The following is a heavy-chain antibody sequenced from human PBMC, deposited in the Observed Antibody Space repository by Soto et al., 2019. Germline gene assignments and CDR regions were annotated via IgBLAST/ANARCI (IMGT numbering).Heavy chain of an antibody. CDR3: ARHAGAVAGPKRVWIDY. J-gene: IGHJ4*02. D-gene: IGHD6-19*01. V-gene: IGHV4-39*01. Sequence: SETLSLTCTVSGGSISSSSYYWGWIRQPPGKGLEWIGSIYYSGSTYYNPSLKSRVTISVDTSKNQFSLKLSSVTAADTAVYYCARHAGAVAGPKRVWIDYWGQGTLVTVSS. CDR2: IYYSGST. CDR1: GGSISSSSYY.